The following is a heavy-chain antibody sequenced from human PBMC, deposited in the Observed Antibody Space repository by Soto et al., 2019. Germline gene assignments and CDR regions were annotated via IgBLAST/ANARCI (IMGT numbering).Heavy chain of an antibody. Sequence: EVQLVESGGGIVTPGGSLTLSCAASGFSFSPAWMNWVRQAPGKGQEWVGLIKSKGGGGTADYAAPVKGRFIISRDDSKNTIYLQMNSLKPEDTALYYCIWQQDFYYGRAVWGQGTTVTVSS. D-gene: IGHD6-13*01. CDR2: IKSKGGGGTA. J-gene: IGHJ6*02. CDR1: GFSFSPAW. CDR3: IWQQDFYYGRAV. V-gene: IGHV3-15*07.